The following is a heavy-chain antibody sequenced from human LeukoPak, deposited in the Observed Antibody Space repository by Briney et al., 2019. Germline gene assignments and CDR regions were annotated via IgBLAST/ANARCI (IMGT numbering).Heavy chain of an antibody. J-gene: IGHJ4*02. D-gene: IGHD3-10*01. CDR2: IYYSGST. CDR1: DGSISSYY. Sequence: PSETLSLTCTVSDGSISSYYWSWIRQPPGKGLEWIGYIYYSGSTNYNPSPKRRVTISVDTSKNQFSLRLSSVTAADTAVHYCARRRARTFYFDYWGQGTLVTASS. CDR3: ARRRARTFYFDY. V-gene: IGHV4-59*08.